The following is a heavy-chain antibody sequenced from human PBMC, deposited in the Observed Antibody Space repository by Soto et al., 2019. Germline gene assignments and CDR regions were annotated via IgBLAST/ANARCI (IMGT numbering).Heavy chain of an antibody. J-gene: IGHJ4*02. CDR1: EFTFSDYG. V-gene: IGHV3-33*01. CDR3: AREGSVAGTSLIHY. CDR2: IWHDGSEK. Sequence: QVRLVESGGGVVQPGRSLRLSCAASEFTFSDYGMHWVRQAPGKGLEWVAVIWHDGSEKYYADSVKGRFSISRDNSKNTLYLQMSSLSVDETAVYYCAREGSVAGTSLIHYWGRGALVTVSS. D-gene: IGHD6-19*01.